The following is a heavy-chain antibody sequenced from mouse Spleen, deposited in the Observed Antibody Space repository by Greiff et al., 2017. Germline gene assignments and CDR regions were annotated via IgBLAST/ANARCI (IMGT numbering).Heavy chain of an antibody. J-gene: IGHJ2*01. V-gene: IGHV1-4*01. CDR1: GYTFTSYT. D-gene: IGHD1-1*01. CDR2: INPSSGYT. CDR3: ARRYYGPDY. Sequence: QVQLQQSGAELARPGASVTMSCKASGYTFTSYTMHWVQQRPGQGLEWIGYINPSSGYTKYNQKFKDKATLTADKSSSTAYMQLSSLTSEDSAVYYCARRYYGPDYWGQGTTLTVSS.